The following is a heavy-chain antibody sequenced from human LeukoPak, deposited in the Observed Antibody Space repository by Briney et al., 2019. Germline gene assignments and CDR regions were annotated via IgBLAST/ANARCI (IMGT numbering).Heavy chain of an antibody. CDR3: AKDGYGVVAPNGYLQN. D-gene: IGHD5-12*01. J-gene: IGHJ1*01. V-gene: IGHV3-33*05. Sequence: GGSLRLSCAASGFTFSSYGMHWVRQAPGKGLEWVAVTAYDGTKKYYADSVKGRFTISRDNSKNTLYLQINSLRAEDTAVYYCAKDGYGVVAPNGYLQNRGQGTLVTVSS. CDR2: TAYDGTKK. CDR1: GFTFSSYG.